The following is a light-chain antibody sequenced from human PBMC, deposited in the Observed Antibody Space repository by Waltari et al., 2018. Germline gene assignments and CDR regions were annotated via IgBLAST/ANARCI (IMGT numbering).Light chain of an antibody. Sequence: EIVLTPSPGTLSLSPGERATLSCRASQSVSRNYLVWYQHKPGQAPRLLIYGASSRAAGIPDRFSGSGSGTDFTLTISRLEPEDFAVYYCQQYGSSPLTFGGGTKVEIK. CDR3: QQYGSSPLT. CDR1: QSVSRNY. J-gene: IGKJ4*01. V-gene: IGKV3-20*01. CDR2: GAS.